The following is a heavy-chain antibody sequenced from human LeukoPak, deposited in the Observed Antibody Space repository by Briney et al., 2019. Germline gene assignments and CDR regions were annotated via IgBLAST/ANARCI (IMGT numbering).Heavy chain of an antibody. V-gene: IGHV4-31*03. J-gene: IGHJ3*02. CDR2: IYYSGST. CDR3: ARVPIAAAGLADAFDI. Sequence: SETLSLTCTVSGGSISSGGYYWSWIRQHPGKGLEWIGYIYYSGSTYYNPSLKSRVTISVDTSKNQFSLKLSSVTAADTAVYYCARVPIAAAGLADAFDIWGQGTMVTVSS. CDR1: GGSISSGGYY. D-gene: IGHD6-13*01.